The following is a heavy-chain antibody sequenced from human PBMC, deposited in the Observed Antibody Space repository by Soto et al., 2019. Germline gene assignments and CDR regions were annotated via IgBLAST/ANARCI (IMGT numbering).Heavy chain of an antibody. CDR3: ARHRHWLQSPTYLDL. J-gene: IGHJ4*02. CDR1: GGSMSSSTYF. Sequence: QMQLQESGPGLVKPSETLSLTCTVSGGSMSSSTYFWGWIRQPPGKALEWIGIIYHSGSTYYNPSLKSRVIISVDTSKIQFSLKLSSVTAADTAVYYCARHRHWLQSPTYLDLWGPGTLVTVSS. V-gene: IGHV4-39*01. CDR2: IYHSGST. D-gene: IGHD5-12*01.